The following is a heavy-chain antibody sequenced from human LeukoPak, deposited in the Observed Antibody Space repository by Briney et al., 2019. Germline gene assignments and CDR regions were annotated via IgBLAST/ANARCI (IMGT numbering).Heavy chain of an antibody. CDR3: ARSFVVVPGAIDWFDP. D-gene: IGHD2-2*02. V-gene: IGHV7-4-1*02. CDR1: GYTFSSYA. CDR2: INTNTGNP. J-gene: IGHJ5*02. Sequence: GASVKVSCKASGYTFSSYAMNWVRQSPGQGREWMGWINTNTGNPVYTQGFTGRFVFSLDTLVRTAYLQINSLRAEDTAVYYCARSFVVVPGAIDWFDPWGQGTLVTVSS.